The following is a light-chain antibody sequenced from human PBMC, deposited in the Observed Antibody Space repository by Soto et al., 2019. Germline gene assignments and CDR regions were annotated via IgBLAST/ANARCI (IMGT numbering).Light chain of an antibody. Sequence: MTQSPSSLSASVGDRVTITCRASQGISNYLAWYQQKPGQPPSLLIYGASARATGIPARFSGSGSGTEFTLTISNLQSEDFAVYYCQHYNNWPFTFGQGTKVDIK. CDR3: QHYNNWPFT. CDR2: GAS. J-gene: IGKJ2*01. V-gene: IGKV3-15*01. CDR1: QGISNY.